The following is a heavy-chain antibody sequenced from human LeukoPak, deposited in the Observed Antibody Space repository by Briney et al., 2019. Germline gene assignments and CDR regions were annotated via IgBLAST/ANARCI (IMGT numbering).Heavy chain of an antibody. CDR3: ARAIRPLRPSRYAFDI. Sequence: SETLSLTCAVYGGSFSGYYWSWIRQPPGKGLEWIGEINHSGSTNYNPSLKSRVTISVDTSKNQFSLKLSSVTAADTAVYYCARAIRPLRPSRYAFDIWGQGTMSPSLQ. D-gene: IGHD3-3*01. V-gene: IGHV4-34*01. J-gene: IGHJ3*02. CDR1: GGSFSGYY. CDR2: INHSGST.